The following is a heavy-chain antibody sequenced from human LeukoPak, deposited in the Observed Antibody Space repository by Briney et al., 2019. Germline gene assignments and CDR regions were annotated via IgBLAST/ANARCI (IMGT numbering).Heavy chain of an antibody. D-gene: IGHD6-6*01. CDR3: ARSSTWVSSSSIDY. Sequence: SVKVSCKAAGGTFSSYAISWVRQAPGQGLEWMGWIIPIFGTANYVQKFQGRVTITTDESTSTAYMEVSSLRSEDTAVYYCARSSTWVSSSSIDYWGQGTLVTVSS. V-gene: IGHV1-69*05. J-gene: IGHJ4*02. CDR2: IIPIFGTA. CDR1: GGTFSSYA.